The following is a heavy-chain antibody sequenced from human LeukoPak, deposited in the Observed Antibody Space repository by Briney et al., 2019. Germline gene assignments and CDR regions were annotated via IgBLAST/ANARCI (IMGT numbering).Heavy chain of an antibody. CDR3: AREDSSGYYRFFDY. V-gene: IGHV3-74*01. Sequence: GGSLRLSCAASGFTFSSYWMPWVRQAPGKGLVWVSRINSDGSSTNYTDSVKGRFTISRGNAKNTLYLQMNSLRAEDTAVYYCAREDSSGYYRFFDYWGQGTLVTVSS. CDR1: GFTFSSYW. J-gene: IGHJ4*02. CDR2: INSDGSST. D-gene: IGHD3-22*01.